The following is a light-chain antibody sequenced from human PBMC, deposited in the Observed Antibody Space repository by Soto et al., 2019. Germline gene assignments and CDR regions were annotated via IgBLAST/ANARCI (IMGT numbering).Light chain of an antibody. J-gene: IGKJ5*01. V-gene: IGKV3-20*01. CDR3: QQYDSSPFT. CDR2: AAS. CDR1: QSVSSSY. Sequence: EIVLTQSPGTLSLSPGERATLSCRASQSVSSSYLAWYQQKPGQAPWLLIYAASRRASGVPDRFSGSGSGTDFTLTISGLEPEDFAVYYCQQYDSSPFTFGQGTRLDI.